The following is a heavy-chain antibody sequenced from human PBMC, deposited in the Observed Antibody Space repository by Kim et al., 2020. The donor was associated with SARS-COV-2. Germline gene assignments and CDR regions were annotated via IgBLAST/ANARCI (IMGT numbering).Heavy chain of an antibody. Sequence: GGSLRLSCAASGFSISDYWMNWVRQAPGKGLEWVANIKKDGTEKYYVDSVKGRFTISRDNAKNSLYLQMYSLTVEDTAVYYCVKGSHNGAAYWGQGTLVTVSS. CDR3: VKGSHNGAAY. J-gene: IGHJ4*02. V-gene: IGHV3-7*01. CDR2: IKKDGTEK. CDR1: GFSISDYW. D-gene: IGHD1-20*01.